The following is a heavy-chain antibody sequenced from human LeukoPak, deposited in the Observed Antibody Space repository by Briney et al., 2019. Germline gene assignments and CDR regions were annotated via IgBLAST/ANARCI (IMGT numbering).Heavy chain of an antibody. CDR1: GFGFSSHW. V-gene: IGHV3-74*01. J-gene: IGHJ5*02. CDR2: SNSDGSVR. Sequence: GGSLRLSCAASGFGFSSHWMHWVRQAPGKGLVWVSRSNSDGSVRNYADSVGGGFIISRDNAKNTLYLQMNNLGVEETAVYFCERDPSVNNAIGYNWFDHWGQGALVTVSS. CDR3: ERDPSVNNAIGYNWFDH. D-gene: IGHD2/OR15-2a*01.